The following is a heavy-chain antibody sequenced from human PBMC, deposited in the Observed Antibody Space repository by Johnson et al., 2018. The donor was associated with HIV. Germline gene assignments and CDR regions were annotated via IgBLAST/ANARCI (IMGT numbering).Heavy chain of an antibody. CDR2: ISYDGSDK. V-gene: IGHV3-30-3*01. CDR1: GFTFSSFA. Sequence: VQLVESGGGLVQPGGSLRLSCAASGFTFSSFAMHWVRQAPGKGLECVAFISYDGSDKYYADSVKGRFTISRDHSKNTLYLQMNSLRAEDTAVYYCAKDRVAAAGTGAFDIWGQGTMVTVSS. J-gene: IGHJ3*02. CDR3: AKDRVAAAGTGAFDI. D-gene: IGHD6-13*01.